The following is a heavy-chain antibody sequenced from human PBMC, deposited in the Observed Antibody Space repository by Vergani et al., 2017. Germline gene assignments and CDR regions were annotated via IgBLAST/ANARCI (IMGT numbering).Heavy chain of an antibody. CDR3: GRAYSGYDSYYYYGMDV. Sequence: EVQLVQSGAEVKKPGESLKISCKGSGYSLTSYWIGWVRQMPGKGLEWMGIIYPGDSDTRYSPSFQGQVTISPDKSSSTAYLQWSSLKASDTAMYYCGRAYSGYDSYYYYGMDVWGQGTTVTVSS. D-gene: IGHD5-12*01. V-gene: IGHV5-51*01. J-gene: IGHJ6*02. CDR1: GYSLTSYW. CDR2: IYPGDSDT.